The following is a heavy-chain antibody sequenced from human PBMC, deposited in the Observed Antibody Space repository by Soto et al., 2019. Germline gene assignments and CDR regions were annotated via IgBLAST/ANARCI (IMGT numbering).Heavy chain of an antibody. CDR1: GYTFTSYG. J-gene: IGHJ4*02. Sequence: ASVKVSCKASGYTFTSYGISWVRQAPGQGLEWMGWISAYNGNTNYAQKLQGRVTMTTDTSTSTAYMELRSLRSDDTAVYYCARDTGSWELPGNNLDYWGQGTLVTVSS. CDR2: ISAYNGNT. CDR3: ARDTGSWELPGNNLDY. V-gene: IGHV1-18*01. D-gene: IGHD1-26*01.